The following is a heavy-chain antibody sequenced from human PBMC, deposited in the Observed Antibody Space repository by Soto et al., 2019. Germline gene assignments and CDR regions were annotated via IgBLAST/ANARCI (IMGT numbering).Heavy chain of an antibody. D-gene: IGHD6-19*01. CDR2: ISSSGSTI. V-gene: IGHV3-11*01. CDR1: GFTFSDYY. J-gene: IGHJ4*02. Sequence: PGGSLRLSCAASGFTFSDYYMSWIRQAPEKELEWVSYISSSGSTIYYADSVKGRFTISRDNAKNSLYLQMNSLRAEDTAMYYCARESLAVAGTTEGGFLDYWGQGTLVTVSS. CDR3: ARESLAVAGTTEGGFLDY.